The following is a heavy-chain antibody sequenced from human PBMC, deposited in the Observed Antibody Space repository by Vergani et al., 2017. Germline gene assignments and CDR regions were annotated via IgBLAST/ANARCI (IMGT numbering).Heavy chain of an antibody. D-gene: IGHD4-17*01. CDR3: ARETSTVTTRFFDY. J-gene: IGHJ4*02. CDR2: INHSGST. CDR1: GGSFSGYY. V-gene: IGHV4-34*01. Sequence: QVQLQQWGAGLLKPSETLSLTCAVYGGSFSGYYWSWIRQPPGKGLEWIGEINHSGSTNYNPSLKSRVTISVDTSKNQFSLKLSSVTAEDTAVYYCARETSTVTTRFFDYWGQGTLVTVSS.